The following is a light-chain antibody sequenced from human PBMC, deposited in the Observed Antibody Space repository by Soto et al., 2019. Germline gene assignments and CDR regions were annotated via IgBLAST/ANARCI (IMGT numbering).Light chain of an antibody. CDR2: EVS. CDR3: NSYTSSGTRV. Sequence: QSVLTQPASVSGSPGQSITISCTGTSSDVGGYDSVSWYQQHPGKAPKLMIREVSNRPSGVSDRFSGSKSGNTAPLTISGLQAEDEAHYYCNSYTSSGTRVFGGGTQLTVL. CDR1: SSDVGGYDS. J-gene: IGLJ3*02. V-gene: IGLV2-14*01.